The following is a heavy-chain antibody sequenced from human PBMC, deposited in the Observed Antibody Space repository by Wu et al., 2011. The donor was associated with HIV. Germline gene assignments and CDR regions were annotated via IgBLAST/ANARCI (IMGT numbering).Heavy chain of an antibody. V-gene: IGHV1-69-2*01. D-gene: IGHD2-2*02. Sequence: VLLVQSGAEVKTPGSSVKISCKTSGYTFTDYYIHWIQQAPGKGLEWLGLVDPEDGETVYAENFQGRISITADTSTDTVHLDLSSLTSEDTAVYFCATTRESTYHFDYWGQGTLVAVS. CDR1: GYTFTDYY. CDR2: VDPEDGET. J-gene: IGHJ4*02. CDR3: ATTRESTYHFDY.